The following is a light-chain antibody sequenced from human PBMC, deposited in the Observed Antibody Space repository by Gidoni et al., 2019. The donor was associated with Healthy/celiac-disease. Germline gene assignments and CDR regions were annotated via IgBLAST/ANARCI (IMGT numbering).Light chain of an antibody. CDR2: AAS. CDR3: HRRYSNPHAWT. J-gene: IGKJ1*01. Sequence: MQMGQSSSSLSASVGDRVTINCRASQSISSYLNWYQQKPGKAPKLLIYAASSLQSGVPSRFSGSGSGTDTDLTISSLRPEDVATDTYHRRYSNPHAWTFGQGTKVEIK. CDR1: QSISSY. V-gene: IGKV1-39*01.